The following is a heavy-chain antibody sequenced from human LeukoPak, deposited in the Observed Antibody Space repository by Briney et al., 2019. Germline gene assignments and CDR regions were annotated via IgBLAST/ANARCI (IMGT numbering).Heavy chain of an antibody. CDR3: ARGGKYGCSGGSCYADS. Sequence: ASVKVSCKASGYTFTDYYLHWVRQAPGQGLEWMGWINSNSGRTHYIQDFQGRVTMTRDTSISTTYMEVSRLRSDDTAVYYCARGGKYGCSGGSCYADSWGQGTLVTVSS. J-gene: IGHJ5*01. V-gene: IGHV1-2*02. CDR1: GYTFTDYY. CDR2: INSNSGRT. D-gene: IGHD2-15*01.